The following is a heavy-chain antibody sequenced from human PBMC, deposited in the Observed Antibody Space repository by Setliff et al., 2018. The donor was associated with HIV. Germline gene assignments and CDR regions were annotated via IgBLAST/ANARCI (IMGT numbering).Heavy chain of an antibody. V-gene: IGHV1-18*01. CDR2: ISTNNDNT. Sequence: ASVKVSCKASGYTFTRYGISWVRQAPGQGLEWMGWISTNNDNTNYAQKLQGRVTMTTDTSTSTAYMELRSLRSDDTAVYYCARHASTWYYDTSGPHFDYWGQGTLVTVSS. D-gene: IGHD3-22*01. J-gene: IGHJ4*02. CDR3: ARHASTWYYDTSGPHFDY. CDR1: GYTFTRYG.